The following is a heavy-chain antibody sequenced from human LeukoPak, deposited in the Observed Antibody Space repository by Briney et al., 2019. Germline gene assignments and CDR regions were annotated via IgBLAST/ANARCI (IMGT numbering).Heavy chain of an antibody. CDR1: VGSISSGNW. CDR2: IYHNGTL. Sequence: SETLSLTCAVSVGSISSGNWWTWVRQSPGKGLEWIGEIYHNGTLDYNPSLKSRVTISADSFKNHFSLKLTSVTAADTAVYYCATAPILRGEGGEHYKYGMDVWGQGTTVIVSS. J-gene: IGHJ6*02. V-gene: IGHV4-4*02. D-gene: IGHD2-2*02. CDR3: ATAPILRGEGGEHYKYGMDV.